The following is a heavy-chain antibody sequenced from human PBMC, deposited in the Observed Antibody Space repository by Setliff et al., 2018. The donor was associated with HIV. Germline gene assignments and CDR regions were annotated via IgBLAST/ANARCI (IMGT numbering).Heavy chain of an antibody. J-gene: IGHJ4*02. D-gene: IGHD4-17*01. Sequence: PSETLSLTCGVSGYSLTSGYYWGWIRQPPGKGLEWIGSIYNRGSTYYNPSLQSRVTISLDTSNNQFSLKLTSVTAADTAMYYCASFFVTTVTNQDYWGQGTLVTVSS. V-gene: IGHV4-38-2*01. CDR2: IYNRGST. CDR1: GYSLTSGYY. CDR3: ASFFVTTVTNQDY.